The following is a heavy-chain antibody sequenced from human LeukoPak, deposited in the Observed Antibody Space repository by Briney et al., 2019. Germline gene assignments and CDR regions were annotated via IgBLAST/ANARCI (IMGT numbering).Heavy chain of an antibody. CDR1: GGSISSYY. CDR2: FYYSGST. J-gene: IGHJ3*02. CDR3: ARVQKGRGVTSAFDI. V-gene: IGHV4-59*01. Sequence: SETLSLTCTVSGGSISSYYWSWIRKTPGKGLEWIGYFYYSGSTNYNPSLKGRLTISVDTSKNQFSLKLSSVTAADTAVYYCARVQKGRGVTSAFDIWGQGTMVTVSS. D-gene: IGHD3-10*01.